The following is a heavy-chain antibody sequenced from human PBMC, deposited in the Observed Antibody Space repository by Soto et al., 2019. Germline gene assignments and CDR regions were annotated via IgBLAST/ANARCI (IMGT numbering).Heavy chain of an antibody. Sequence: SETLSLTCTVSGGSISSYYWSWIRQPPGKGLEWIGYIYYSGSTNYNPSLKSRVTISVDTSKNQFSLKLSSVTAADTAVYYCARALGRGSSWPLDYWGQGTLVTVSS. V-gene: IGHV4-59*01. CDR2: IYYSGST. D-gene: IGHD6-13*01. J-gene: IGHJ4*02. CDR3: ARALGRGSSWPLDY. CDR1: GGSISSYY.